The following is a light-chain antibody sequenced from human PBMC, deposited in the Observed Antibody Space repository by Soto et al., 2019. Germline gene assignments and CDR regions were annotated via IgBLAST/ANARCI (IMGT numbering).Light chain of an antibody. CDR3: QQSYSSFVT. CDR1: QNISSF. J-gene: IGKJ1*01. CDR2: AAS. V-gene: IGKV1-39*01. Sequence: DIQLTQSPSPLSACVGDGVTITCRASQNISSFLNWYQQTPGKAPKLLIYAASSLQGGVPSRFSGSGSGTDFTLNISSLHPEDFATYYCQQSYSSFVTFGQGTKVDIK.